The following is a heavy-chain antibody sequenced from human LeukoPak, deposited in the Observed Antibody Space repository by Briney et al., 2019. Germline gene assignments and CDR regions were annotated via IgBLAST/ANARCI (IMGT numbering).Heavy chain of an antibody. D-gene: IGHD5-18*01. V-gene: IGHV3-74*01. J-gene: IGHJ4*02. CDR2: INGDGRIT. CDR1: GFTFNKYA. Sequence: GGSLRLSCEASGFTFNKYAMTWVRQAPGKGLVWVSRINGDGRITTYADSVKGRFTISRDTAKNTLYLQMNSLRAEDTAVYYCARVHVGTDMVDLDYWGQGTLVTVSS. CDR3: ARVHVGTDMVDLDY.